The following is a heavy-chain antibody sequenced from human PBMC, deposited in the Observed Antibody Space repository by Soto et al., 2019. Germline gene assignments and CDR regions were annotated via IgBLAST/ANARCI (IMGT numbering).Heavy chain of an antibody. J-gene: IGHJ6*02. CDR3: ARGVKYIYAMDV. CDR1: GFTFSDYW. D-gene: IGHD1-1*01. CDR2: IKGDGSST. Sequence: EEPLVESGGGLVQPGGSLRLACAASGFTFSDYWMHWVRQAPGKGLVWVSRIKGDGSSTSQGDSMEGRFTISRDNAKSTLYLQMNVLRAEHTAVYSCARGVKYIYAMDVWGQGTPVTGSS. V-gene: IGHV3-74*01.